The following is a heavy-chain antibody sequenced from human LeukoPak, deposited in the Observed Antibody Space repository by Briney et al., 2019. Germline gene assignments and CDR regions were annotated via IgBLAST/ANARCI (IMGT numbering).Heavy chain of an antibody. J-gene: IGHJ4*02. D-gene: IGHD2-2*01. CDR2: FNGRSGYI. CDR3: AKEWEHIVVVPAAILDY. V-gene: IGHV3-21*01. CDR1: GFTFSSYS. Sequence: PGGSLRLSCAASGFTFSSYSMNWVRQAPGKGLEWVSSFNGRSGYIYYADSVKGRFTISRDNAKNSLYLQMNSLRAEDTAVYYCAKEWEHIVVVPAAILDYWGQGTLVTVSS.